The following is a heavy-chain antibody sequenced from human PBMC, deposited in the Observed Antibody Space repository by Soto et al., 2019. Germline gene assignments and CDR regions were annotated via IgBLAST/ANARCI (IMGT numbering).Heavy chain of an antibody. D-gene: IGHD6-19*01. CDR3: ARVDSSGWIFDY. Sequence: ETLSLTCTVSGGSISSYYWSWIRQPPGKGLEWIGYIYYSGSTNYNPSLKSRVTISVDTSKNQFSLKLSSVTAADTAVYYCARVDSSGWIFDYWGQGTLVTVSS. CDR1: GGSISSYY. V-gene: IGHV4-59*01. CDR2: IYYSGST. J-gene: IGHJ4*02.